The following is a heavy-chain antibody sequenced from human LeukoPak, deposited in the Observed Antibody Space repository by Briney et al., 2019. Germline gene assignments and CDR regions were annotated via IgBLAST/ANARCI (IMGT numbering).Heavy chain of an antibody. CDR3: ARWETGTTSGNWFDP. V-gene: IGHV1-69*05. CDR1: GYTFTSYG. D-gene: IGHD1-7*01. Sequence: ASVKVSCKASGYTFTSYGISWVRQAPGQGLEWMGGIIPILGTANYAQKFQGRVTITTDESTSTAYMELSSLRSEDTAVYYCARWETGTTSGNWFDPWGQGTLVTVSS. CDR2: IIPILGTA. J-gene: IGHJ5*02.